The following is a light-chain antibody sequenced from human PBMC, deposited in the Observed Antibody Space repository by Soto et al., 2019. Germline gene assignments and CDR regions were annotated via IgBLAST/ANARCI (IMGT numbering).Light chain of an antibody. CDR2: DTD. CDR1: TGAVTSGHY. J-gene: IGLJ1*01. Sequence: QAVVTQEPSLTVSPGGTVTLTCGSSTGAVTSGHYPYWFQQKPGQAPRTLIYDTDNKHSWTPARFSGSLLGGKAALTLSGAQPEDEADYYCLLTYSDGRGVFGPGTKLTVL. V-gene: IGLV7-46*01. CDR3: LLTYSDGRGV.